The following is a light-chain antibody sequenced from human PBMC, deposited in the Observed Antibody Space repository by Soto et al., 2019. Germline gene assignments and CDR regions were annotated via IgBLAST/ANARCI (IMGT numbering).Light chain of an antibody. V-gene: IGLV2-14*01. J-gene: IGLJ2*01. CDR3: CSYTSSSTNVV. CDR2: EVS. CDR1: SSDVGGYNY. Sequence: QSVLTQPASVSGSPGQSITISCTGTSSDVGGYNYVSWYQQHPGKAPKLMIYEVSNRPSGVSNRFSGSKSGNTASLTISGLQAEDEADYYCCSYTSSSTNVVFGGGTQLTVL.